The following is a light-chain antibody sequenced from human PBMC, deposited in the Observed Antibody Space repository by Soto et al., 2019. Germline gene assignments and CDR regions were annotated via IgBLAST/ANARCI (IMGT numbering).Light chain of an antibody. CDR1: QSVSSSY. Sequence: EIVLTQSPGTLSLSPGERATLSCRASQSVSSSYLAWYQQKPGQAPRLLIYGASSRATGIPDGFSGSGSGTDFTLSISRLEPEDFAVYYCQQYCSSGYTFGQGTKLEIK. CDR3: QQYCSSGYT. J-gene: IGKJ2*01. V-gene: IGKV3-20*01. CDR2: GAS.